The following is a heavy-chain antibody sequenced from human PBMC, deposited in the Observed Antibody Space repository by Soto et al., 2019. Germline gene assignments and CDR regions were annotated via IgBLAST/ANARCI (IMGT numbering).Heavy chain of an antibody. CDR2: ISDDGRT. D-gene: IGHD2-8*02. J-gene: IGHJ4*02. CDR3: SRDHSSGGYDY. Sequence: GWSLRLSCVASGFSVDNIFMSWVRQAPGKGLQWVSTISDDGRTYYADSVKGRFSLSRDKSRNTLYLQMNRLRVEDTAVYYCSRDHSSGGYDYRGQGSLVTVSS. V-gene: IGHV3-53*01. CDR1: GFSVDNIF.